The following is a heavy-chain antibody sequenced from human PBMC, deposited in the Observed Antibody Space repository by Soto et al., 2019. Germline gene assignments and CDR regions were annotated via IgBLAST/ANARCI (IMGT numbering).Heavy chain of an antibody. D-gene: IGHD6-19*01. CDR1: GFSLSTSGVG. CDR3: AHTAPIAVAIDY. V-gene: IGHV2-5*01. Sequence: QITLKESGPTLAKPTQTLTLTCTFSGFSLSTSGVGVGWIRQPPGKALEWLALIYWNDDKRYSPSLKSRLTITQDTSNNRVVRTMSNMDPVDTATYYCAHTAPIAVAIDYLGRGILVAVSS. J-gene: IGHJ4*02. CDR2: IYWNDDK.